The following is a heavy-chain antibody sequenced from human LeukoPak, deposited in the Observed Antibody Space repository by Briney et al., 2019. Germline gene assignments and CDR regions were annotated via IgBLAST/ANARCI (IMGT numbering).Heavy chain of an antibody. CDR1: GGSISSSSYY. J-gene: IGHJ4*02. Sequence: SETLSLTCTVSGGSISSSSYYWGWIRQPPGKGLEWIGSIYYSGSTYYNPSLKSRVTISVDTSKNQFSLKLSSVTAADTAAYYCATRDLTVDYWGQGTLVTVSS. CDR2: IYYSGST. CDR3: ATRDLTVDY. D-gene: IGHD7-27*01. V-gene: IGHV4-39*01.